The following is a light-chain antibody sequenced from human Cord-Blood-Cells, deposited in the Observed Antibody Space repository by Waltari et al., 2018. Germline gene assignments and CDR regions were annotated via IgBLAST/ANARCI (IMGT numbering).Light chain of an antibody. J-gene: IGKJ4*01. CDR3: QQYNNWPPLT. CDR1: QSVSSN. Sequence: DIVMTQSPATLSVSPGERATLSCRASQSVSSNLAWYQQKPGQAPRLLIYGASTRATGIPARFGGSVSGTEFTLTISSPQSEDFPVYYCQQYNNWPPLTFGGGTKVEIK. V-gene: IGKV3-15*01. CDR2: GAS.